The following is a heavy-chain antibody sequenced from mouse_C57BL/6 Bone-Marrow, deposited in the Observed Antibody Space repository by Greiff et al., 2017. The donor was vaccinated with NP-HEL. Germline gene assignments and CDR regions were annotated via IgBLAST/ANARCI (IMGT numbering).Heavy chain of an antibody. CDR1: GFTFSSYA. CDR3: ARDYYGYGVNYFDY. J-gene: IGHJ2*01. CDR2: ISDGGSYT. Sequence: EVQLVESGGGLVKPGGSLKLSCAASGFTFSSYAMSWVRQTPEKRLEWVATISDGGSYTYYPDNVKGRFTISRDNAKNNLYLQMSHLKSEDTARYYCARDYYGYGVNYFDYWGQGTTLTVSS. V-gene: IGHV5-4*01. D-gene: IGHD2-2*01.